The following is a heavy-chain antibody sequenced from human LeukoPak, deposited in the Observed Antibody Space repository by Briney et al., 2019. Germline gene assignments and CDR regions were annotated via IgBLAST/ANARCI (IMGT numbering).Heavy chain of an antibody. J-gene: IGHJ4*02. V-gene: IGHV1-69*13. D-gene: IGHD2-2*01. CDR2: IIPIFGTA. CDR1: GGTFSSYA. CDR3: ARGGPPAAMYYFDY. Sequence: GASVKVSCKASGGTFSSYAISWVRQAPGQGLEWMGGIIPIFGTANYAQKFQGRVTITADESTSTAHMELSSLRSEDTAVYYCARGGPPAAMYYFDYWGQGTLVTVSS.